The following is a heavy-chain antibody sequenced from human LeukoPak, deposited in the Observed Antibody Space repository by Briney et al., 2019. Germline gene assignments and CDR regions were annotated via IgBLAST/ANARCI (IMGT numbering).Heavy chain of an antibody. J-gene: IGHJ4*02. V-gene: IGHV1-69*05. Sequence: VASVKVSCKASGGTFSSYAISWVRQAPGQGLEWMGGIIPIFGTANYAQKFQGRVTITTDESTSTAYMELSSLRSEDTAVYYCARVVTAGTFDYWGQGTLVTVSS. CDR1: GGTFSSYA. D-gene: IGHD2-21*02. CDR3: ARVVTAGTFDY. CDR2: IIPIFGTA.